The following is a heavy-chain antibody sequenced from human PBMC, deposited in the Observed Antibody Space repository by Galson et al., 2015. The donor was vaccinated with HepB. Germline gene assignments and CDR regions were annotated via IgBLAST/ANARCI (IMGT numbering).Heavy chain of an antibody. CDR3: ARSMQKKRSGQFDY. CDR1: GYTFASYA. Sequence: SVKVSCKASGYTFASYAMNWVRQAPGQGLEWMGWINTNTGNPTYAQGFTGRFVFSLDTSVSTAYLQISSLKAEDTAVYYCARSMQKKRSGQFDYWGQGTLVTVSS. CDR2: INTNTGNP. J-gene: IGHJ4*02. V-gene: IGHV7-4-1*02. D-gene: IGHD3-3*01.